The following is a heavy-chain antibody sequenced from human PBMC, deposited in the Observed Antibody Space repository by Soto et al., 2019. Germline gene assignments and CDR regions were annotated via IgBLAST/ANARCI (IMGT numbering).Heavy chain of an antibody. CDR2: ISYDGSNK. CDR3: ARVRAIFGVVIKGDGMDV. J-gene: IGHJ6*02. V-gene: IGHV3-30-3*01. CDR1: GFTFSSYA. D-gene: IGHD3-3*01. Sequence: GGSLRLSCAASGFTFSSYAMHWVRQAPGKGLEWVAVISYDGSNKYYADSVKVRFTISRDNSKNTLYLQMNSLRAEDTAVYYCARVRAIFGVVIKGDGMDVWGQGTTVTVSS.